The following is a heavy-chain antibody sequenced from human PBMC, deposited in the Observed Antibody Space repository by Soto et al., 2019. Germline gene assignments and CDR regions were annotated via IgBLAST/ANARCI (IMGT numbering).Heavy chain of an antibody. CDR1: VFTFSSYS. CDR3: ARDTYSYGLGGKYGMDV. V-gene: IGHV3-21*01. J-gene: IGHJ6*04. Sequence: GGSLRLSCAASVFTFSSYSMNCVRHSPGKWLEWVSSISSSSSYIYYADSVKGRFTISRDNAKNSLYLQMNSLRAEDTAVYYCARDTYSYGLGGKYGMDVWGEGTTVTVSS. D-gene: IGHD3-10*01. CDR2: ISSSSSYI.